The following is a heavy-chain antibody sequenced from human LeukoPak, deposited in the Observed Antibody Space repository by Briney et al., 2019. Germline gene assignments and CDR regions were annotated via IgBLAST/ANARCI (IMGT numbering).Heavy chain of an antibody. CDR2: IKQDGSEK. V-gene: IGHV3-7*01. D-gene: IGHD4-17*01. Sequence: GGSLRLSCAASGFTFSSFSMSWVRQAPGKGLEWVGNIKQDGSEKYYVDSVKGRFTISRDNAKNSLYLQMNSLRAEDTAVYYCARLGIFYGDNPYWGQGTLVTVSS. J-gene: IGHJ4*02. CDR3: ARLGIFYGDNPY. CDR1: GFTFSSFS.